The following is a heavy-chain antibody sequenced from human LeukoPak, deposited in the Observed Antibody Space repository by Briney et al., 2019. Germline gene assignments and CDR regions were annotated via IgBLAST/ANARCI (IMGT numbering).Heavy chain of an antibody. Sequence: NPSETLSLTCAVSGGSISSGGYSWSWIRQPPGKGLEWIGYIYHSGSTYYNPSLKSRVTISVDRSKNQFSLKPSSVTAADTAVYYCARVCGGDCYRAFDIWGQGTMVTVSS. V-gene: IGHV4-30-2*01. CDR2: IYHSGST. CDR3: ARVCGGDCYRAFDI. CDR1: GGSISSGGYS. J-gene: IGHJ3*02. D-gene: IGHD2-21*02.